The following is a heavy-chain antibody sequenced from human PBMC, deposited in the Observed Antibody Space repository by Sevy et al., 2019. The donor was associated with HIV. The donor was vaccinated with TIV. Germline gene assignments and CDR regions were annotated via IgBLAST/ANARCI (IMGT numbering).Heavy chain of an antibody. CDR1: GFSFDTYG. CDR2: ISGSGTRT. CDR3: AKGGWGHYDPDEIGYYFYYYNMDV. V-gene: IGHV3-23*01. D-gene: IGHD3-22*01. Sequence: GGSLRLSCAVSGFSFDTYGMTWVRQAPGKGLEWVSGISGSGTRTYYADSVKGRFSISRDNSKNRLYLQMNSLRSEDTAIYYCAKGGWGHYDPDEIGYYFYYYNMDVWGKGTTVTVSS. J-gene: IGHJ6*03.